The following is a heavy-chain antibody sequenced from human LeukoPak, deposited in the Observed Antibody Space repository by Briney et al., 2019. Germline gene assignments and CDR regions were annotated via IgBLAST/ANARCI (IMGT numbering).Heavy chain of an antibody. CDR2: IIPIFGTA. Sequence: SVKVSCKASGGTFSSYAISWVRQAPGQGLEWMGGIIPIFGTANYAQKFQGRVTITTDESTSTAYMELSSLRSEDTAVYYCARGSYYYYYMDVWGKGTTVTVSS. CDR1: GGTFSSYA. CDR3: ARGSYYYYYMDV. V-gene: IGHV1-69*05. J-gene: IGHJ6*03.